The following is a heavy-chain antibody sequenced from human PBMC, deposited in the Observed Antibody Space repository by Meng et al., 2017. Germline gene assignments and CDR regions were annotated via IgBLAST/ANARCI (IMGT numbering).Heavy chain of an antibody. CDR3: ARGLDAFDI. Sequence: SETLSLTCTVSGGPISSYYWSWTRQPPGKGLEWIGYIYYSGSTNYNPSLKSRVTISVDTSKNQFSLKLSSVTAADTAVYYCARGLDAFDIWGQGTMVTVSS. D-gene: IGHD3-16*01. CDR1: GGPISSYY. V-gene: IGHV4-59*01. J-gene: IGHJ3*02. CDR2: IYYSGST.